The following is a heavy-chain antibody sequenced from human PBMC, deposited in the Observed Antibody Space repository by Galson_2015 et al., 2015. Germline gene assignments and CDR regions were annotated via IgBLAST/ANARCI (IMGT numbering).Heavy chain of an antibody. J-gene: IGHJ4*02. Sequence: SVKVCCKASGGTFSSYAISWVRQAPGKGLEWMGGIIPIFGTANYAQKFQGRVTINADKSTSTSYMELSSLRSEDTAVYYCARVSSGYADYWGQGTLVTVSS. CDR1: GGTFSSYA. V-gene: IGHV1-69*06. CDR3: ARVSSGYADY. D-gene: IGHD5-12*01. CDR2: IIPIFGTA.